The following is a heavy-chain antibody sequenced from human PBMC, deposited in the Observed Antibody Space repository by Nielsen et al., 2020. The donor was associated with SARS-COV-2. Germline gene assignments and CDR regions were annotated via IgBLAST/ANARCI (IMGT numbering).Heavy chain of an antibody. CDR1: GYTFTDYF. V-gene: IGHV1-2*02. Sequence: ASVKVSCKASGYTFTDYFIHWVRQAPGQGLEWMGWINPHRGSTNYAQKFRGRVTMTRDTSISTAYMELSRLRSDDTAVYYCARGRVHVCWQNLVCEYGMDVWGQGTTVTVSS. CDR3: ARGRVHVCWQNLVCEYGMDV. D-gene: IGHD2-8*01. J-gene: IGHJ6*02. CDR2: INPHRGST.